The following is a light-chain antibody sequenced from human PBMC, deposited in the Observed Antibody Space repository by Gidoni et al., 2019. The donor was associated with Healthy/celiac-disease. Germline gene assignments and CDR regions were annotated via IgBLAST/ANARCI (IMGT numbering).Light chain of an antibody. V-gene: IGLV3-25*03. CDR3: QSADSSGTVV. Sequence: SYELTQPPSVSVSPGQTARITCSGDALPKQYAYWYQQKQGQAPVLGIYKDSERPSGIPERFSGSSSGTTVTLTISGVQAEDEADYYCQSADSSGTVVFGGGTKLTVL. CDR2: KDS. J-gene: IGLJ2*01. CDR1: ALPKQY.